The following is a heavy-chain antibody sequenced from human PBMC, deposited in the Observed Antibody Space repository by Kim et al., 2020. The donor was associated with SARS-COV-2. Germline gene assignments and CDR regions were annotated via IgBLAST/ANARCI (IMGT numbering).Heavy chain of an antibody. D-gene: IGHD3-10*01. Sequence: LKGRVNISVDTSKNQFSLKLSSVTAGDTAVYYCARSRNLWFGEYPGAFDIWGQGTMVTVSS. CDR3: ARSRNLWFGEYPGAFDI. V-gene: IGHV4-59*01. J-gene: IGHJ3*02.